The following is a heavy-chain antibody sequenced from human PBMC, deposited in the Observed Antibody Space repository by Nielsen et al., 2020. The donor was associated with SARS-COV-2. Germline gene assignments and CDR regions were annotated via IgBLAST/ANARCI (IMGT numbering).Heavy chain of an antibody. CDR1: GGSISSSSYY. Sequence: SETLSLTCTVSGGSISSSSYYWGWIRQPPGKGLEWIGSIYYSGSTNYNPSLKSRVTISVDTSKNQFSLKLSSVTAADTAVYYCARVRTGAVAGTGVYYYYYYMDVWGKGTTVTVSS. J-gene: IGHJ6*03. V-gene: IGHV4-39*07. D-gene: IGHD6-19*01. CDR3: ARVRTGAVAGTGVYYYYYYMDV. CDR2: IYYSGST.